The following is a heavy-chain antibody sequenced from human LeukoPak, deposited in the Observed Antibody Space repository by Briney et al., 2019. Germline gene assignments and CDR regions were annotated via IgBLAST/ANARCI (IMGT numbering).Heavy chain of an antibody. D-gene: IGHD3-10*01. V-gene: IGHV1-69*13. CDR1: GYTFTIYG. Sequence: GASVKVSCKASGYTFTIYGISWVRQAPGQGLEWMGGIIPIFGTANYAQKFQGRVTITADESTSTAYMELSSLRSEDTAVYYCARDQGYGSDKGLDYWGHGTLVTVSS. CDR3: ARDQGYGSDKGLDY. J-gene: IGHJ4*01. CDR2: IIPIFGTA.